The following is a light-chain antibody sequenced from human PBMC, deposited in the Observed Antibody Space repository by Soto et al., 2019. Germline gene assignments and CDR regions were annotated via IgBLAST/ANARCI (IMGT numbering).Light chain of an antibody. CDR1: QSVSSSY. CDR3: QQYETSPWT. Sequence: EIVLTQSPGTLSLSPGERAALSCRASQSVSSSYLAWYQQKPGQAPRLLIYGASSWATGIPDRFSGSGSGADFTLTISRLEPEEFAVFYCQQYETSPWTFGQGTKVEIK. CDR2: GAS. J-gene: IGKJ1*01. V-gene: IGKV3-20*01.